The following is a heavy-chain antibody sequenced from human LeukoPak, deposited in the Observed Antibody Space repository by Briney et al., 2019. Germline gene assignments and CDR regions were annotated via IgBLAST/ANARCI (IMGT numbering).Heavy chain of an antibody. D-gene: IGHD2-2*01. CDR1: GFTFSSYA. CDR3: AKSPYCSSTSCYPFDY. V-gene: IGHV3-23*01. J-gene: IGHJ4*02. Sequence: PGGSLRLSCAASGFTFSSYAMSWVRQAPGKGLEWVSAISGSGGSTYYADSVKGRFTISRDNSKNTLYLQMNSLRAEDTAVYYCAKSPYCSSTSCYPFDYWGQGTLVTVPS. CDR2: ISGSGGST.